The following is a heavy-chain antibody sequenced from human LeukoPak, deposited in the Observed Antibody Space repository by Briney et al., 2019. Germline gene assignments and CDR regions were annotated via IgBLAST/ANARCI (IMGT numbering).Heavy chain of an antibody. V-gene: IGHV3-21*01. CDR3: ARAKSRYYYYGMDV. J-gene: IGHJ6*02. CDR2: ISSSSSYI. CDR1: GFAFSNFA. Sequence: GGSLRLSCAASGFAFSNFAMNWVRQAPGKGLEWVSSISSSSSYIYYADSVKGRFTISRDNAKNSLYLQMNSLRAEDTAVYYCARAKSRYYYYGMDVWGQGTTVTVSS.